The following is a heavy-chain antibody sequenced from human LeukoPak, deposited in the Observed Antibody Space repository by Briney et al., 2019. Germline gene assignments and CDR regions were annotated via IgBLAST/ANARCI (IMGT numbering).Heavy chain of an antibody. Sequence: SGGSLGLSCAAFGFTFSDYSMNWVRQAPGKGLEWVSYISFSVNTKYYGDSVKGRFTISRDNAKNSLYLHMDSLRAEDTAVYYCARGAYSSGWAYFDHWGQGTLVTVSS. CDR2: ISFSVNTK. CDR1: GFTFSDYS. D-gene: IGHD6-19*01. CDR3: ARGAYSSGWAYFDH. J-gene: IGHJ4*02. V-gene: IGHV3-48*04.